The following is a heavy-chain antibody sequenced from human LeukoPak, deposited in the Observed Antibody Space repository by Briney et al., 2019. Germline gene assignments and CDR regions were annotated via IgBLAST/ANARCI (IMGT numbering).Heavy chain of an antibody. CDR1: GDIVSSTSAI. CDR2: TYYRSKWYN. CDR3: VSSKNHFDY. Sequence: SQTLSLTCAISGDIVSSTSAIWNWIRQSPSRGLEWLGRTYYRSKWYNDYAVSVKSRITINSDTSKNQFTLQLNSVTPEDTAVYYCVSSKNHFDYWGQGTLVTVSS. V-gene: IGHV6-1*01. D-gene: IGHD1-14*01. J-gene: IGHJ4*02.